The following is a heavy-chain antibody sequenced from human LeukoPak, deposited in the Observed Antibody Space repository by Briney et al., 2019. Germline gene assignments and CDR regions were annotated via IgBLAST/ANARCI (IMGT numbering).Heavy chain of an antibody. J-gene: IGHJ4*02. CDR1: GDSVSSNRAA. D-gene: IGHD1-26*01. CDR2: TYYRSKWYN. CDR3: ARDLWAVGATSYFDY. Sequence: SQTLSLTCAISGDSVSSNRAAWNWIRQSPSRGLEWLGRTYYRSKWYNDYAASVKSRITINPDTSKNQFSLQLNSVTPEDTAVYHCARDLWAVGATSYFDYWGQGTLVTVSS. V-gene: IGHV6-1*01.